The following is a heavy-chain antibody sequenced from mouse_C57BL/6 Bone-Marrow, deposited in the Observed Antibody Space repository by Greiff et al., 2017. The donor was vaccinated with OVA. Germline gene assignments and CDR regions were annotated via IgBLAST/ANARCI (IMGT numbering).Heavy chain of an antibody. CDR1: GYTFTSYW. J-gene: IGHJ4*01. CDR2: IDPSDSYT. CDR3: AIDYDYAMDY. V-gene: IGHV1-50*01. D-gene: IGHD2-4*01. Sequence: QLKQPGAELVKPGASVKLSCKASGYTFTSYWMQWVKQRPGQGLEWIGEIDPSDSYTNYNQKFKGKATLTVDTSSSTAYMQLSSLTSEDSAVYYCAIDYDYAMDYWGQGTSVTVSS.